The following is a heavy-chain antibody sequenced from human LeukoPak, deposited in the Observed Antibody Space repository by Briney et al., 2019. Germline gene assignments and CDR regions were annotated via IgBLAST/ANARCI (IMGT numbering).Heavy chain of an antibody. CDR2: IYNSGGT. D-gene: IGHD3-22*01. Sequence: PSETLSLTCTVSGGSITSSFYWSWIRQSPGKGLEWIGNIYNSGGTKYNPSLKSRLTISVDTSKNQFSLKLSSVTAADTAVYYCARGQYYYDSSGQDAFDIWGQGTMVTVSS. CDR1: GGSITSSFY. CDR3: ARGQYYYDSSGQDAFDI. V-gene: IGHV4-59*12. J-gene: IGHJ3*02.